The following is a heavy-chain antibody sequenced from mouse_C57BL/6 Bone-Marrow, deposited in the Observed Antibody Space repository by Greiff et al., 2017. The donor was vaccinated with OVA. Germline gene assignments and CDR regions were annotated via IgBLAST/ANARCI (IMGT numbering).Heavy chain of an antibody. CDR3: ARDYYGSSDY. D-gene: IGHD1-1*01. CDR2: ISSGGSYT. CDR1: GFTFSSYG. V-gene: IGHV5-6*01. Sequence: EVMLVESGGDLVKPGGSLKLSCAASGFTFSSYGMSWVRQTPDKRLEWVATISSGGSYTYYPDTVKGRFTISRANAKNTLYLQMSSLKSEDTAMDYCARDYYGSSDYWGQGTTLTVSS. J-gene: IGHJ2*01.